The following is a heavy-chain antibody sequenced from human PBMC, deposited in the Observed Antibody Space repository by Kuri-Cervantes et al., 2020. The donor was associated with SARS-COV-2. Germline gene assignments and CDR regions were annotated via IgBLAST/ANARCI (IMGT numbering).Heavy chain of an antibody. Sequence: GGSLRLSCAASGFTFSTYSMNWVRQAPGKGLEWVSYISSGSSTIYYADSVKGRFTISRDNARNSLYLQMNSLRAEDTAAYYCARDPHITLIRGAYFDLWGRGTLVTVSS. CDR1: GFTFSTYS. J-gene: IGHJ2*01. CDR3: ARDPHITLIRGAYFDL. V-gene: IGHV3-48*01. CDR2: ISSGSSTI. D-gene: IGHD3-10*01.